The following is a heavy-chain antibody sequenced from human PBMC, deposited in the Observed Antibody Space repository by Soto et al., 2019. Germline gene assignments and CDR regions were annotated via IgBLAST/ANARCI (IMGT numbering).Heavy chain of an antibody. Sequence: QVQLQESGPGLVKPSETLSLTCTVSGASVSNDYWSWVRQPPGKALECIGYISNTGDTNYSPSLKSRVSMSLDTSKNQFSLPLTSVTAADTAVYYCARTARRFDYWGQGILVTVSS. J-gene: IGHJ4*02. CDR3: ARTARRFDY. CDR1: GASVSNDY. CDR2: ISNTGDT. D-gene: IGHD6-6*01. V-gene: IGHV4-59*02.